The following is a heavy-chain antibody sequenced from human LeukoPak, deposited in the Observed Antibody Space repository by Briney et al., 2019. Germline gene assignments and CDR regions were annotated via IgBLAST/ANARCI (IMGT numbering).Heavy chain of an antibody. D-gene: IGHD1-26*01. Sequence: PGGSLRLSCAASGLTFSAYWMSWFRQAPGKGLEWVANIKQDGSEKIYVDSVKGRFTISRDNAKNSLYLQMNSLRVEDTAVYYCARDVIVGAPGADHWGQGTLVTVSS. CDR1: GLTFSAYW. CDR3: ARDVIVGAPGADH. J-gene: IGHJ4*02. CDR2: IKQDGSEK. V-gene: IGHV3-7*01.